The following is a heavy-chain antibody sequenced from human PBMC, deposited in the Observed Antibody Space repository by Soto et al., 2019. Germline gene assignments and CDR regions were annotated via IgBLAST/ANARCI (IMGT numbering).Heavy chain of an antibody. CDR2: ISGSGGGT. D-gene: IGHD3-10*01. CDR3: AKASAYGSGSLDN. V-gene: IGHV3-23*01. J-gene: IGHJ4*02. CDR1: GFTFSGYA. Sequence: TGGSLRLSCVGSGFTFSGYAMTWVRQAPGRGLEWVSLISGSGGGTFYADSVKGRFTISRDNSKNTLHLQMNSLRAEDAAIYYCAKASAYGSGSLDNWGQGALVTVSS.